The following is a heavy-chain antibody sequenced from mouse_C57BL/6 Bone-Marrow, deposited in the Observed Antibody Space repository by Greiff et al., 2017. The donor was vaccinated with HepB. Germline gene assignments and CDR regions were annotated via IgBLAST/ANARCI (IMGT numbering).Heavy chain of an antibody. D-gene: IGHD4-1*01. CDR3: AKMGRRFAY. CDR1: GFSLTSYG. Sequence: VMLVESGPGLVAPSQSLSITCTVSGFSLTSYGVDWVRQPPGKGLEWLGVIWGGGSTNYNSALMSRLSVGKDNSKSQVYLRMKSMETDDRAMYYCAKMGRRFAYWGQGTLVTVSA. V-gene: IGHV2-9*01. CDR2: IWGGGST. J-gene: IGHJ3*01.